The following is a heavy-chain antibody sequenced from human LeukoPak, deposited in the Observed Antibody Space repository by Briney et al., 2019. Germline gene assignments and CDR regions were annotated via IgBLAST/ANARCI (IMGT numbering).Heavy chain of an antibody. CDR2: IIPILGIA. CDR1: GGTFSSYA. D-gene: IGHD6-19*01. J-gene: IGHJ4*02. CDR3: ARQYSSGWYFDY. V-gene: IGHV1-69*04. Sequence: SVKVSCKASGGTFSSYAISWVRQAPGQGLEWMGRIIPILGIANYAQKFQGRVTITADKSTSTAYVELSSLRSEDTAVYYCARQYSSGWYFDYWGQGTLVTVSS.